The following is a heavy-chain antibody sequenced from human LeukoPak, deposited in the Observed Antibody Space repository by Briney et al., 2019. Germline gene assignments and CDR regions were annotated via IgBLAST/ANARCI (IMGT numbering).Heavy chain of an antibody. D-gene: IGHD3/OR15-3a*01. Sequence: PGGSLRLSCAASGFTFISYAMHWVRQAPGKGLEWVAVISYDGSNKYYADSVKGRFTISRDNSKNTLYLQMNSLGAEDTAVYYCARHFGTWGQGTLVTVSS. J-gene: IGHJ4*02. V-gene: IGHV3-30-3*01. CDR1: GFTFISYA. CDR2: ISYDGSNK. CDR3: ARHFGT.